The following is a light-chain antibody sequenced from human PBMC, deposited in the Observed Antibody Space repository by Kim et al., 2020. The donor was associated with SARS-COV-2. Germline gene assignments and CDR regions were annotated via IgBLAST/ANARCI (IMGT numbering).Light chain of an antibody. V-gene: IGLV3-9*01. Sequence: SVAVGQTARITCGGNNMGSTNVHWYQQKPGQAPVLVIYRDINRPSGIPERFSCSNSGNTATLTIRRAQAGDEADYYCQVWDTNSEVFGTGTKVTVL. CDR3: QVWDTNSEV. J-gene: IGLJ1*01. CDR1: NMGSTN. CDR2: RDI.